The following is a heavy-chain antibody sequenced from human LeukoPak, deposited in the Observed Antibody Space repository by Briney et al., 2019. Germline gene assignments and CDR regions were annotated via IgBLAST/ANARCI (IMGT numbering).Heavy chain of an antibody. CDR1: GGSFSGFY. D-gene: IGHD3-16*02. CDR3: AREMVVGVIDAFDI. J-gene: IGHJ3*02. Sequence: SETLSLICAVYGGSFSGFYWSWIPQPPGKGLEGFGEINHSGNTNYNPSLKSRVTISVDTSKTQFSLKLSSVTAADTAVYYCAREMVVGVIDAFDIWGQGTMVTVSS. V-gene: IGHV4-34*01. CDR2: INHSGNT.